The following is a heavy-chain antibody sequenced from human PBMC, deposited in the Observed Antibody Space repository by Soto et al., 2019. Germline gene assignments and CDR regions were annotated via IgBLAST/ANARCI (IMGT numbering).Heavy chain of an antibody. Sequence: HVQLVESGGGVVQPGRSLRLSCAASGFTFSSYAMHWVRQAPGKGLEWVAVISYDGSNKYYADSVKGRFTISRDNSKNTLYLQMNSLRAEDTAVYYCARDFGEWFGEFYYFDYWGQGTLVTVSS. J-gene: IGHJ4*02. V-gene: IGHV3-30-3*01. CDR1: GFTFSSYA. D-gene: IGHD3-10*01. CDR3: ARDFGEWFGEFYYFDY. CDR2: ISYDGSNK.